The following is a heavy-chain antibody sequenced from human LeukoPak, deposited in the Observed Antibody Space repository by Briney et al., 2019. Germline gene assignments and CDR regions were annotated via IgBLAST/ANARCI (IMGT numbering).Heavy chain of an antibody. V-gene: IGHV3-30*18. D-gene: IGHD3-16*02. CDR3: AKDSDPKYDYVWGSYRSAPEG. Sequence: PGGSLRLSCAASGFTFSSYGMHWVRQAPGNGLEWVAVISYDGSNKYYADSVKGRLTISRDNSKNTLYLQMNSLRAEDTAVYYCAKDSDPKYDYVWGSYRSAPEGWGQGTLVTVSS. CDR2: ISYDGSNK. J-gene: IGHJ4*02. CDR1: GFTFSSYG.